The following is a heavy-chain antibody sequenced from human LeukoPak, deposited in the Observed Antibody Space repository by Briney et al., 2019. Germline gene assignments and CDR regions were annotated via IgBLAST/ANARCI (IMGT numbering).Heavy chain of an antibody. V-gene: IGHV3-73*01. Sequence: PGGSLRLSCVDSGFTFGDSAIHWVGQSCGPGLECFGHMDKETNLYATALAASVKGRFTVSRDDSKNTAYLHMNSLKTEDTALYYCTRDSGTYNWFDPWGQGTLVTVSS. CDR2: MDKETNLYAT. CDR1: GFTFGDSA. CDR3: TRDSGTYNWFDP. D-gene: IGHD1-26*01. J-gene: IGHJ5*02.